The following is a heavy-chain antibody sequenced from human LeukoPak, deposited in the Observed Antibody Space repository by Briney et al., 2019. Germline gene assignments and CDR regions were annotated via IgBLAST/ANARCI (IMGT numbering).Heavy chain of an antibody. CDR2: IYYSGST. Sequence: PSETLSLTCTVSGGSISSYYWSWIRQPPGKGLEWIGYIYYSGSTYYNPSLKSRVTISVDTSKNQFSLKLSSVTAADTAVYYCARAGVGQLWSLDYWGQGTLVTVSS. CDR1: GGSISSYY. CDR3: ARAGVGQLWSLDY. J-gene: IGHJ4*02. D-gene: IGHD5-18*01. V-gene: IGHV4-59*12.